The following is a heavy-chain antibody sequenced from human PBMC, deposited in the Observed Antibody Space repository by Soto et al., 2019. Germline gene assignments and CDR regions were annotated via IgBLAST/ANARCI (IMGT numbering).Heavy chain of an antibody. J-gene: IGHJ6*02. CDR2: ISGSGGST. CDR3: AKASPIPSYYYYGMDV. CDR1: GFTFSSYA. Sequence: GGSLRLSCAASGFTFSSYAMSWVRQAPGKGLEWVSAISGSGGSTYYADSVKGRFTISRDNSKNTLYLQMNSLRAEDTAVYYCAKASPIPSYYYYGMDVWGQGTTVTVSS. V-gene: IGHV3-23*01.